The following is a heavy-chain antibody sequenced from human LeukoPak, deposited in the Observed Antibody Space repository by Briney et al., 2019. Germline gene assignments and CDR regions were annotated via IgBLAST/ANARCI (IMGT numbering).Heavy chain of an antibody. CDR1: GFTLTSYG. V-gene: IGHV3-30*02. D-gene: IGHD5-18*01. CDR2: IRYDGRNK. Sequence: GGSLRLSCAASGFTLTSYGMHSVRQAPGNGLEWVAFIRYDGRNKYYADSVTGRFTISRDNSKHTLYLQMNSLRPKDTAVYFYNCLGEYSYGGRYFDYWGQGTLVTVSS. J-gene: IGHJ4*02. CDR3: NCLGEYSYGGRYFDY.